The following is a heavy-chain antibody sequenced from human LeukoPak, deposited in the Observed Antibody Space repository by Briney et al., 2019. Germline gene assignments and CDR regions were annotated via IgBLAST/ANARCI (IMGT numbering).Heavy chain of an antibody. V-gene: IGHV3-23*01. Sequence: AGGSLRLSCAASGFTFSSYAMSWVRQAPGKGLEWVSAISGSGGSTYYADSVKGRFTISRDNSKNTLYLQMNSLRAEDTAVYYCAKGGDYDILTGYYYVDYWGQGTLVTVSS. CDR1: GFTFSSYA. D-gene: IGHD3-9*01. CDR3: AKGGDYDILTGYYYVDY. J-gene: IGHJ4*02. CDR2: ISGSGGST.